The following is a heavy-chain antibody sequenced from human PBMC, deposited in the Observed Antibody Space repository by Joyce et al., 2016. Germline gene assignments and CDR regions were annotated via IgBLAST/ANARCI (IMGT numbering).Heavy chain of an antibody. V-gene: IGHV3-21*01. CDR2: ISDPSYYI. CDR3: ARGGISYYYAMDV. Sequence: QLVESGGGVVKPGGSLRLSCEASGSTFSTSSMSWFRQAPGKGREWVAAISDPSYYIFRAETVRGRFTVSRDNAKKTLYLQMNSLRAEDSAVFYCARGGISYYYAMDVWGQGTTVTVSS. J-gene: IGHJ6*02. D-gene: IGHD3-16*01. CDR1: GSTFSTSS.